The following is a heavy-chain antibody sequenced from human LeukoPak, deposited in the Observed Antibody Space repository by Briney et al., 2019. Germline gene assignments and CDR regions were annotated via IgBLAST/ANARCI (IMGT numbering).Heavy chain of an antibody. CDR1: GYTFTSYG. CDR2: ISAYNGNT. CDR3: ARDPGEDYYGSGSYQDAFDI. V-gene: IGHV1-18*01. D-gene: IGHD3-10*01. J-gene: IGHJ3*02. Sequence: ASVKVSCKASGYTFTSYGISWVRQAPGQGLEWMGWISAYNGNTNYAQKLQGRVTMTTDTSTSTAYMELRSLRSDDTAVYYCARDPGEDYYGSGSYQDAFDIWGQGTMVTVSS.